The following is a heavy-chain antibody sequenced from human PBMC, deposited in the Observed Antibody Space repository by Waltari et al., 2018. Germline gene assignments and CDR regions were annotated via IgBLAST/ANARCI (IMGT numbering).Heavy chain of an antibody. V-gene: IGHV3-23*01. CDR2: ISTIGHSI. J-gene: IGHJ4*01. Sequence: DVHLLESGGGLVQPGGSLRLSCPASSPTFSTYAMRWVRQAPGKGLEWVSSISTIGHSIYYADSVKGRFTISRDNSKNTLYLNMDNLRAEDTSLYYCAKDSTWGSEGYYFDSWGHGTPVTVSS. CDR3: AKDSTWGSEGYYFDS. CDR1: SPTFSTYA. D-gene: IGHD3-16*01.